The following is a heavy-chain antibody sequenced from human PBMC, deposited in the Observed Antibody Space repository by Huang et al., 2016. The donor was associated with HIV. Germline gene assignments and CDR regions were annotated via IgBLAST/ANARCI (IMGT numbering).Heavy chain of an antibody. J-gene: IGHJ4*02. V-gene: IGHV3-21*01. Sequence: EVQLVESGGGLVKPGGSLRLSCAASGFSLDSYNMYWVRQTPGKGLQGVSSSSPSSSFIDYAEAGKGRFSISRDNAKNSLYLQMNNLRGEDTAVYYCARDRGQQLSPFDSWGQGTLVTVSS. CDR2: SSPSSSFI. CDR3: ARDRGQQLSPFDS. CDR1: GFSLDSYN. D-gene: IGHD6-13*01.